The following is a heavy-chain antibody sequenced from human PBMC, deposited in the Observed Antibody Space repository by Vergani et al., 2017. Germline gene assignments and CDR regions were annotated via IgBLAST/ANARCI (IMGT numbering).Heavy chain of an antibody. CDR1: GFTFISYA. D-gene: IGHD3-10*01. J-gene: IGHJ4*02. V-gene: IGHV3-30-3*01. CDR2: ISYDGSTK. Sequence: QVQLVESGGGVVQPGRSLRLSCAASGFTFISYALPWVRPAPGKGLEWVAVISYDGSTKYYVDSVKGRFTIPRVHSKNTLYLQMNSLRAEDTAVYYCARDSAMVRGVSPLNDPEYYFDYWGQGTLVTVSS. CDR3: ARDSAMVRGVSPLNDPEYYFDY.